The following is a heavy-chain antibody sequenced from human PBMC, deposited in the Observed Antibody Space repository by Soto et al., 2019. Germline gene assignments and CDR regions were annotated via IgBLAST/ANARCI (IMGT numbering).Heavy chain of an antibody. V-gene: IGHV1-46*01. CDR1: GYTFTSYY. CDR3: ARVSPITMIVEDYYGMDV. D-gene: IGHD3-22*01. Sequence: ASVKVSCKASGYTFTSYYMHWVRQAPGQGLEWMGIINPSGGSTSYAQKFQGRVTMTRDTSTSTVYMELSSLRSEDTAVYYCARVSPITMIVEDYYGMDVWGQGTTVTV. J-gene: IGHJ6*02. CDR2: INPSGGST.